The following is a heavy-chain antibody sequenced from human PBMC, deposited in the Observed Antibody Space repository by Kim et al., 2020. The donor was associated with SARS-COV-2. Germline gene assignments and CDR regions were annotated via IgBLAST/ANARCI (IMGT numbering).Heavy chain of an antibody. D-gene: IGHD2-15*01. Sequence: QKFQGRVTMTRDTSISTAYMELSRLRSDDTAVYYCARVVARALSTNWFDPWGQGTLVTVSS. CDR3: ARVVARALSTNWFDP. J-gene: IGHJ5*02. V-gene: IGHV1-2*02.